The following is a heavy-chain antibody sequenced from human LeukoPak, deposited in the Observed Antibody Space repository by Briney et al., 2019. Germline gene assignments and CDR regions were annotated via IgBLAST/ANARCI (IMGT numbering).Heavy chain of an antibody. V-gene: IGHV3-23*01. J-gene: IGHJ6*02. CDR1: GFTFTSYA. CDR3: ARERGGMDV. CDR2: ISGSGSNT. Sequence: PGGSLRLSCAASGFTFTSYAMTWVRQAPGKGLEWVSGISGSGSNTYYADSVKGRLTISRDNSKNTLYLQMNSLRAEDTAVYYCARERGGMDVWGQGTTVTVSS.